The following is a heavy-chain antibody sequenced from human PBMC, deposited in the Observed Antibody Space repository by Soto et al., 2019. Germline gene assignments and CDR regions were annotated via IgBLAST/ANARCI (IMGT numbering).Heavy chain of an antibody. CDR1: GGSVSSGSYY. CDR3: ASTYYDFWSGYYGFDY. CDR2: IYYSGST. D-gene: IGHD3-3*01. Sequence: SETLSLTCTVSGGSVSSGSYYWSWIRQPPGKGLEWIGYIYYSGSTNYNPSLKSRVTISVDTSKNQFSLKLSSVTAADTAVYYCASTYYDFWSGYYGFDYWGQGTLVTVSS. J-gene: IGHJ4*02. V-gene: IGHV4-61*01.